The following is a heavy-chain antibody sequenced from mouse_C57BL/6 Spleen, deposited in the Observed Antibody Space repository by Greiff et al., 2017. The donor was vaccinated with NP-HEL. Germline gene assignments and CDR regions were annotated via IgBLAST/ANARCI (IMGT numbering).Heavy chain of an antibody. CDR3: ARQREDY. V-gene: IGHV5-6*01. J-gene: IGHJ4*01. Sequence: EVQLVESGGDLVKPGGSLKLSCAASGFTFSSYGMSWVRQTPDKRLEWVATISSGGSYTYYPDSVKGRFTISRDNAKNTLYLQMSSLKSEDTAMYYCARQREDYWGQGTSVTVSS. CDR2: ISSGGSYT. CDR1: GFTFSSYG.